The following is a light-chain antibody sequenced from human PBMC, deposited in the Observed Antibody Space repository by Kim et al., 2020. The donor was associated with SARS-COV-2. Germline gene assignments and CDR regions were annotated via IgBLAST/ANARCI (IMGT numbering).Light chain of an antibody. CDR3: QSYDDNIWV. J-gene: IGLJ3*02. CDR1: RGSIVGDF. CDR2: DDH. V-gene: IGLV6-57*01. Sequence: GKTVIISCTRSRGSIVGDFVQWVQQRPGSSPSTEIYDDHNSPSGVPDRFSGSVYSSSNAASLTISGLRAEDEADYYCQSYDDNIWVFGGGTQLTVL.